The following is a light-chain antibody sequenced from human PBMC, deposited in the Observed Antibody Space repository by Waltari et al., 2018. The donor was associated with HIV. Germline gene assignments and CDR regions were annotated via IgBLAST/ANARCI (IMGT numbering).Light chain of an antibody. CDR1: QDISSS. CDR2: TAS. V-gene: IGKV1-NL1*01. CDR3: QQYYSTPLT. J-gene: IGKJ4*01. Sequence: DIQMTQSPSSLSASVGDRVTITSRASQDISSSLAWYQQKSGKAPKLLLYTASRLESRVPSRFSVSGSGTDHTLTISSLQPEDFATYYCQQYYSTPLTFGGGTKVAIK.